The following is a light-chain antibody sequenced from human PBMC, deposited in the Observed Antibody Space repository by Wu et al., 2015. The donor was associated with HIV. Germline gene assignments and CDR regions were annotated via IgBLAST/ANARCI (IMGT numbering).Light chain of an antibody. V-gene: IGKV3-11*01. CDR2: GAS. J-gene: IGKJ3*01. CDR1: QSLNDF. CDR3: QQFSYSPGS. Sequence: EIVLTQSPATLSLSPGERATLSCGASQSLNDFLAWYQQKPGQTPRLLIYGASIRATGIPARFSGSGSGTDFTLTITRLEPEDFAMYYCQQFSYSPGSFGPGTKVDVK.